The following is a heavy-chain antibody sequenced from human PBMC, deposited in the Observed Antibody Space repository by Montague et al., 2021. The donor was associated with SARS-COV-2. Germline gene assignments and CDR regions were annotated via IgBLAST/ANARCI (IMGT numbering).Heavy chain of an antibody. V-gene: IGHV6-1*01. J-gene: IGHJ3*01. CDR1: GDSVSSNIAA. D-gene: IGHD2-8*02. Sequence: CAISGDSVSSNIAAWNWIRQSPSRGLEWQGRTKYTSTRYETYAVSVQSRITITADTSKNQFSLHLNSVTPEDTAVYYCARDLYWAFDAWGLGTTVTVSA. CDR3: ARDLYWAFDA. CDR2: TKYTSTRYE.